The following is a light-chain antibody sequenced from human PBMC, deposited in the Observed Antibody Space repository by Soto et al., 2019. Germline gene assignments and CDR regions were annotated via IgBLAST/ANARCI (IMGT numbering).Light chain of an antibody. V-gene: IGKV1-5*03. CDR2: KAS. J-gene: IGKJ1*01. Sequence: DIQMTQPPSTLSAPVGDRVTITSRPSKSISRWLAWYQRKPGKAPKLLTYKASSLESGVPSRFSGSGSGTEFTLTISSLQPGDFATYYCQQDNSYPWTFGQGTKVEIK. CDR1: KSISRW. CDR3: QQDNSYPWT.